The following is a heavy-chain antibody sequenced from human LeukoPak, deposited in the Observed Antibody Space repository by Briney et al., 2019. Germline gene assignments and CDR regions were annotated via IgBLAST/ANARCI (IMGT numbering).Heavy chain of an antibody. D-gene: IGHD3-22*01. CDR3: ARDAHYDSSGYYAY. Sequence: GASVKVSCKTSGGIFSSYAIAWVRQAPGQGLEWMGANVPIFATIYYAQNFQGRVTITADKPTTTAYMELSSLRSEDTAVYYCARDAHYDSSGYYAYWGQGTLVTVSS. CDR1: GGIFSSYA. V-gene: IGHV1-69*06. CDR2: NVPIFATI. J-gene: IGHJ4*02.